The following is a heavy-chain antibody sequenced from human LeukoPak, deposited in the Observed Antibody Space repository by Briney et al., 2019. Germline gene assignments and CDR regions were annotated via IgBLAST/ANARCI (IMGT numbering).Heavy chain of an antibody. J-gene: IGHJ4*02. D-gene: IGHD2-15*01. CDR2: IIPSSGST. V-gene: IGHV1-46*01. CDR3: ARISGGSFYFDY. Sequence: ASVKVSCKASGYAFTSYHIHWMRQAPGQGLGWMGIIIPSSGSTTYAQKLQGRVTMTTDTSTSTAYMELRSLRSDDTAVYYCARISGGSFYFDYWGQGTLVTVSS. CDR1: GYAFTSYH.